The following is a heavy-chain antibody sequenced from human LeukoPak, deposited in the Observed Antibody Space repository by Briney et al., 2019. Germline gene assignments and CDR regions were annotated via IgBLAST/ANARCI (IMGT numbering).Heavy chain of an antibody. D-gene: IGHD3-22*01. Sequence: SETLSLTCAVYGGSFSGYYWSWIRQPPGKGLEWIGEINHSGSTNYNPFLKSRVTISVDTSKNQFSLKLSSVTAADTAVYYCARGGFAYYYDSSGYYYFDYWGQGTLVTVS. CDR2: INHSGST. V-gene: IGHV4-34*01. J-gene: IGHJ4*02. CDR3: ARGGFAYYYDSSGYYYFDY. CDR1: GGSFSGYY.